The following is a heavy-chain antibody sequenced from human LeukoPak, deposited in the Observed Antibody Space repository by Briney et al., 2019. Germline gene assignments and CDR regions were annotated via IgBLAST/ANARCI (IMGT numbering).Heavy chain of an antibody. J-gene: IGHJ6*02. CDR1: GYTFTSYD. D-gene: IGHD1-7*01. CDR2: INPSGGST. Sequence: ASVKVSRKASGYTFTSYDINWVRQAPGQGLEWMGIINPSGGSTSYAQKFQGRVTMTRDTSTSTVYMELSSLRSEDTAVYYCAREGITGTTYYYYGMDVWGQGTTVTVSS. CDR3: AREGITGTTYYYYGMDV. V-gene: IGHV1-46*01.